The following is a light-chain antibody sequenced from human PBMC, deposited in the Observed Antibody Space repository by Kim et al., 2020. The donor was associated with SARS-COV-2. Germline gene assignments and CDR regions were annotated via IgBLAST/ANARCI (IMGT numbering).Light chain of an antibody. CDR1: SSDVGGYNY. V-gene: IGLV2-14*03. Sequence: SITISCTETSSDVGGYNYVSWYQQHPGKAPKLMIYDVNNRPSGVSNRFSGSKSGNTASLTISGLQAEDEADYYCSSYTGSSTLYVFGTGTKVTVL. CDR2: DVN. CDR3: SSYTGSSTLYV. J-gene: IGLJ1*01.